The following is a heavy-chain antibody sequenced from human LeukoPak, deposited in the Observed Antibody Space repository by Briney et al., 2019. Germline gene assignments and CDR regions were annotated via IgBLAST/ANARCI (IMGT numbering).Heavy chain of an antibody. CDR2: ISGRGASK. CDR3: AKGVVVAPDVTPFDY. Sequence: GGSLRLSCAVSGLTFNNYAMSWVRQAPGKGLEWVSGISGRGASKYYADSVKGRFTISRDNSKNTLYLQMNSLRAEDTAVYYCAKGVVVAPDVTPFDYWGQGTLVTVSS. J-gene: IGHJ4*02. V-gene: IGHV3-23*01. D-gene: IGHD2-2*01. CDR1: GLTFNNYA.